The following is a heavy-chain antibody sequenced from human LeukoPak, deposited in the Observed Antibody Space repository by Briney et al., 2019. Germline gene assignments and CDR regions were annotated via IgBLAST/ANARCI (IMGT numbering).Heavy chain of an antibody. CDR3: ARDPLGVLSYFDY. CDR1: GFSFSSYS. CDR2: ISSRSSYI. D-gene: IGHD3-16*01. Sequence: GGSLRLSCAASGFSFSSYSMTWVRQAPGKGLEWVSSISSRSSYIYYADSVKGRFTISRDNAKNSLYLQMNSLRGEDTAVYYCARDPLGVLSYFDYWGQGTLVTVSS. J-gene: IGHJ4*02. V-gene: IGHV3-21*01.